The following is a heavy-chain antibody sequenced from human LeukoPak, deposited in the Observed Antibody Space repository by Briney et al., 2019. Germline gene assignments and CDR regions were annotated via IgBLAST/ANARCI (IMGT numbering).Heavy chain of an antibody. CDR1: DGSITNYD. V-gene: IGHV4-59*01. CDR3: GRAASDYDILTDYIPAPFDY. D-gene: IGHD3-9*01. Sequence: PSETLSVTCTVSDGSITNYDWSWVRQPPGKGLEFIGHVYYSGTADYNPSLKSRVTISIDTSKKHFFLKLKSVTAADTAVYYCGRAASDYDILTDYIPAPFDYWGQGTLVTVSS. CDR2: VYYSGTA. J-gene: IGHJ4*02.